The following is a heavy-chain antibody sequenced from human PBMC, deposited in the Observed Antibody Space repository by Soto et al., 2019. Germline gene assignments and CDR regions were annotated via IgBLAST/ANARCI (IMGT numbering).Heavy chain of an antibody. V-gene: IGHV2-26*01. J-gene: IGHJ5*02. Sequence: QVTLKESGPVLVKPTEPLTLTCTVSGFSLSNAGMGVSWIRQPPGKAPEWLAHIFSNDERRFSTSLKNRLTISKDTSNRQVVLIMTNMDPVDTGTYYCAQTEDGGRSRTPAGWFDAWGQGTLVTVSS. CDR1: GFSLSNAGMG. CDR2: IFSNDER. D-gene: IGHD2-15*01. CDR3: AQTEDGGRSRTPAGWFDA.